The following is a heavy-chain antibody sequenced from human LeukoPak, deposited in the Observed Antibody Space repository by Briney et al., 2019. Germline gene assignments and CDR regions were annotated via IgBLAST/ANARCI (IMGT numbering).Heavy chain of an antibody. J-gene: IGHJ4*02. CDR1: GFTFSSYG. V-gene: IGHV3-30*18. CDR2: ISYDGSNK. CDR3: AKDVGGDSSGYRGYFDY. Sequence: GGSLRLSCAASGFTFSSYGMHWVRQAPGKGLEWVAVISYDGSNKYYADSVKGRFTISRDNSKNTLYLQMNSLRAEDTAVYYCAKDVGGDSSGYRGYFDYWGQGTLVTVSS. D-gene: IGHD3-22*01.